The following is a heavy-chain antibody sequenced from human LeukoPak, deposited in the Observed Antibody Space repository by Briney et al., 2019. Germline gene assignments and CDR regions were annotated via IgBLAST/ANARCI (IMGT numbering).Heavy chain of an antibody. CDR2: ISYDGSNK. CDR1: GFTFSSYG. CDR3: AKILPDTVTAHY. V-gene: IGHV3-30*18. Sequence: PGRSLRLSCAASGFTFSSYGMYWVRQAPGKGLEWVAVISYDGSNKYYADSVKGRFTISRDNSKNTLYLQMNSLRAEDTAVYYCAKILPDTVTAHYWGQGTLVTVSS. J-gene: IGHJ4*02. D-gene: IGHD4-11*01.